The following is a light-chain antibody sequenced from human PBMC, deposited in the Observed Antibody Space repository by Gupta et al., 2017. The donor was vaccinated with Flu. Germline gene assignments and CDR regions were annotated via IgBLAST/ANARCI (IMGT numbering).Light chain of an antibody. CDR3: NSRDPSGYVV. CDR1: SLRAFY. CDR2: GEN. Sequence: SSELTLDPAVSVALGPTVRITCHGDSLRAFYASWCQQQPGQAPVLVVYGENNRPSGIPDRFSGSTSGTTASLTITGAQAEDEADYYCNSRDPSGYVVCGVGTRLTVL. V-gene: IGLV3-19*01. J-gene: IGLJ2*01.